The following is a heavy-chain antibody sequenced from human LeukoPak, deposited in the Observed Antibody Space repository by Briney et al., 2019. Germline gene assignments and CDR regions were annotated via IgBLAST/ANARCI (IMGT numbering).Heavy chain of an antibody. J-gene: IGHJ4*02. D-gene: IGHD5-24*01. CDR3: ARDPDGYKVFDY. Sequence: SETLSLTCTVSGGSISTYFWHWIRQPPGKGLEWMGYIFDSGTTAYNTSLKRRVTMSVDTSKNQFSLTLSSVTAADTAVYYCARDPDGYKVFDYWGRGSPVIVSS. V-gene: IGHV4-59*01. CDR2: IFDSGTT. CDR1: GGSISTYF.